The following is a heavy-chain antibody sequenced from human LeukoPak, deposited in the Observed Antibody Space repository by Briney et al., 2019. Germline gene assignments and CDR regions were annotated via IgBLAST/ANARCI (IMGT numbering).Heavy chain of an antibody. CDR2: FSSSSSYV. Sequence: GGSLRLSCAPSGFTLSSYEMNWFRQAPGKGLEWGSSFSSSSSYVFYADSVKGRFTISRDNSKNTLYLQMNSLRVEDTAVYYCARASYYYDSSGYYPNNWFDPWGQGTLVTVSS. J-gene: IGHJ5*02. V-gene: IGHV3-21*01. CDR1: GFTLSSYE. D-gene: IGHD3-22*01. CDR3: ARASYYYDSSGYYPNNWFDP.